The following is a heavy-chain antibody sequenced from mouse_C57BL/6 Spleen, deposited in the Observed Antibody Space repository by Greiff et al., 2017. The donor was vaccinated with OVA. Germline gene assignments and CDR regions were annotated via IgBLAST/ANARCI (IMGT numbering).Heavy chain of an antibody. CDR2: ISSGGGYT. V-gene: IGHV5-9-1*02. D-gene: IGHD2-5*01. J-gene: IGHJ3*01. CDR1: GFTFSSYA. CDR3: TRDDHSNPAWFAY. Sequence: EVKLEESGEGLVKPGGSLKLSCAASGFTFSSYAMSWVRQTPEKRLEWVAYISSGGGYTYYADTVKGRFTISRDNARNTLYLQMSSLKSEDTAMYYCTRDDHSNPAWFAYWGQGTLVTVSA.